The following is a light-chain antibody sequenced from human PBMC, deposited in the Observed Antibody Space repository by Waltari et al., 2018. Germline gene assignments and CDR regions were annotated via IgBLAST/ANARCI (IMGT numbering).Light chain of an antibody. CDR2: RNT. CDR3: QSYDSRLTAWV. Sequence: QSLLTQPPSLSGAPGQRVTISCTGDSSNIGAGYDVNWYQQFPGTAPRPLMSRNTDRPAGVPGRFSGSKSGTSASLAITGLQAEDEAAYYCQSYDSRLTAWVFGGGTKVTVL. CDR1: SSNIGAGYD. J-gene: IGLJ3*02. V-gene: IGLV1-40*01.